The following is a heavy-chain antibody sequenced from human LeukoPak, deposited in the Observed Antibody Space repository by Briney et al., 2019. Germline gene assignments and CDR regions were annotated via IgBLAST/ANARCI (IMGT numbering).Heavy chain of an antibody. J-gene: IGHJ3*02. D-gene: IGHD7-27*01. Sequence: GGSLRLSCAASGFTFSSYGMHWVRQAPGKGLEWVANIKQDGSEKYYVDSVKGRFTISRDNAKNSLYLQMNSPRAEDTAVYYCAREPSWGSAFDIWGQGTMVTVSS. CDR2: IKQDGSEK. CDR3: AREPSWGSAFDI. CDR1: GFTFSSYG. V-gene: IGHV3-7*01.